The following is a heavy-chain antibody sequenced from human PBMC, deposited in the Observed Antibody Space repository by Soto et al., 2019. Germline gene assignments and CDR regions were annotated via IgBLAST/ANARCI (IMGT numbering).Heavy chain of an antibody. CDR3: ARVNTDIVGANYYYYGMDV. V-gene: IGHV1-69*01. Sequence: QVQLVQSGAEVKKPGSSVKVSCKASGGTFSSYAISWVRQAPGQGLEWMGGIIPIFGTANYAQKFQGRVTITADESTSTAYMELSSLRSEDTAVYYCARVNTDIVGANYYYYGMDVWGQGTTVTVSS. CDR1: GGTFSSYA. CDR2: IIPIFGTA. J-gene: IGHJ6*02. D-gene: IGHD1-26*01.